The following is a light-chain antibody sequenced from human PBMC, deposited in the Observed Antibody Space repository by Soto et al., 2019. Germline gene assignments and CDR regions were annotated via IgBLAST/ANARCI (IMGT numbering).Light chain of an antibody. CDR3: QYYGNSHWT. J-gene: IGKJ1*01. CDR1: QSVSSSS. CDR2: GAS. Sequence: EFVLTQSPGTLSLSPGERATLSCRASQSVSSSSLAWYLQKPGQPPRILIYGASNRATGIPDRFSGSGSGTDFTLTISRLEPEDFAVXXXQYYGNSHWTFGQGTKVEIK. V-gene: IGKV3-20*01.